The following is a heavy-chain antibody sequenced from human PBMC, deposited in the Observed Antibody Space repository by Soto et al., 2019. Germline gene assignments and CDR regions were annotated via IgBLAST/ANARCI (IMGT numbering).Heavy chain of an antibody. J-gene: IGHJ5*02. V-gene: IGHV1-18*01. D-gene: IGHD1-1*01. Sequence: QLVQSGAEVKKPGASVKVSCKASGYTFTSYGLSWVRQASGQVLEWRGWISAYNGNTQYAQKLQRRGTLNTYTSTSTAPMELRSPPSEAPAVYYCARVKTSKWNDGGGVDPWGPGTLVTVSS. CDR1: GYTFTSYG. CDR3: ARVKTSKWNDGGGVDP. CDR2: ISAYNGNT.